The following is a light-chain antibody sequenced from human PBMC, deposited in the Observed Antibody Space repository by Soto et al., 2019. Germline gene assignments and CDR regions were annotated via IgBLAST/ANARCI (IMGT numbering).Light chain of an antibody. V-gene: IGKV1-39*01. Sequence: DIQMTQSPSSLSASVGDRVTITCRASQSISSYLNWYQQKPGKAPKLLIYAASSLQSGVPSRFSGSGSVTDFTLTISSRQPEDFATYDCQQSYSTPLTFGGGTKVEIK. CDR2: AAS. J-gene: IGKJ4*01. CDR3: QQSYSTPLT. CDR1: QSISSY.